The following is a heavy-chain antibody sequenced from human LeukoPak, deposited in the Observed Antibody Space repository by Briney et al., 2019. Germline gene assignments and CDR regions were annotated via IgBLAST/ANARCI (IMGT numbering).Heavy chain of an antibody. Sequence: GESLKISCKGSGYSFTSYWIGWVRQMPGKGLEWMGIIYPGDSDTRYRPSFQGQVTISADKSISTAYLQWSSLKASDTAMYFCARHRGNSNSPLDPWGQGTLVTVSS. J-gene: IGHJ5*02. D-gene: IGHD2/OR15-2a*01. V-gene: IGHV5-51*01. CDR3: ARHRGNSNSPLDP. CDR2: IYPGDSDT. CDR1: GYSFTSYW.